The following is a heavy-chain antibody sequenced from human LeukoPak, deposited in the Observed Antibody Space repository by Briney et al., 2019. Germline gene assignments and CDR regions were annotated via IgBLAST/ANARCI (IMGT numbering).Heavy chain of an antibody. V-gene: IGHV1-69*01. CDR2: IIPIFGTA. CDR1: GGTFSSYA. CDR3: ARNYDPPDEDSSGWYERFDY. J-gene: IGHJ4*02. Sequence: SVNVSCKASGGTFSSYAISWVRQAPGQGLEWMGGIIPIFGTANYAQKFQGRVTITADESTSTAYMELSSLRSEDTAVYYCARNYDPPDEDSSGWYERFDYWGQGTLVTVSS. D-gene: IGHD6-19*01.